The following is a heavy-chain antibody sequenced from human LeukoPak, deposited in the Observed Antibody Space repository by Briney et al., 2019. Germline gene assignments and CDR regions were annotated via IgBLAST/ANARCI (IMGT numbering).Heavy chain of an antibody. CDR3: ARLPGIAAV. CDR1: GGSTSRYY. CDR2: IYYSGST. D-gene: IGHD6-13*01. J-gene: IGHJ1*01. Sequence: SETLFLTCTVSGGSTSRYYWSWIRQPPGKSLEWIAYIYYSGSTTYNPSLKSRVTISIDTSNNRFSLNLTSVTAADTAVYYCARLPGIAAVWGQGTLVIVSS. V-gene: IGHV4-59*08.